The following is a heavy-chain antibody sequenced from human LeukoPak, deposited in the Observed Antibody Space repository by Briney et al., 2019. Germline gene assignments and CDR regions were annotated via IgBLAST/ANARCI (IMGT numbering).Heavy chain of an antibody. CDR1: GDSISSSSSY. CDR2: IYYSGST. CDR3: ARGYNAFDY. J-gene: IGHJ4*02. D-gene: IGHD1-1*01. V-gene: IGHV4-39*01. Sequence: SETLSLTCTVSGDSISSSSSYWGWIRQPPGKGLEWIGSIYYSGSTYYNTSLKSRVTISVDTSKNQFSLILNSVTAADTAVYYCARGYNAFDYWGQGTLVTVSS.